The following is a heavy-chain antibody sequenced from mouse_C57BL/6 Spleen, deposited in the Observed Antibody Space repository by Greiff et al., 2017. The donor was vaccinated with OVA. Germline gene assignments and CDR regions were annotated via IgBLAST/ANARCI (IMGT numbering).Heavy chain of an antibody. D-gene: IGHD2-4*01. CDR2: IYPGSGNT. CDR3: ARESMITTNYFDY. V-gene: IGHV1-76*01. CDR1: GYTFTDYY. J-gene: IGHJ2*01. Sequence: VKVVESGAELVRPGASVKLSCKASGYTFTDYYINWVKQRPGQGLEWIARIYPGSGNTYYNEKFKGKATLTAEKSSSTAYMQLSSLTSEDSAVYFCARESMITTNYFDYWGQGTTLTVSS.